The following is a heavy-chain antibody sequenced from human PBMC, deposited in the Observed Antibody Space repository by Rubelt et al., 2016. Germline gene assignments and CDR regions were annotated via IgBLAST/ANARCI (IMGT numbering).Heavy chain of an antibody. D-gene: IGHD3-22*01. Sequence: QVQLQESGPGLVKPSETLSLTCTVSGGSISSYYWSWIRQPPGKGLEWIGYIYYSGSTNYNPSLKSLVTISVDTSNNQFSLKLSSVTAADTAVYYCATYYYDSSGYDPFDYWGQGTLVTVSS. CDR2: IYYSGST. CDR3: ATYYYDSSGYDPFDY. CDR1: GGSISSYY. V-gene: IGHV4-59*08. J-gene: IGHJ4*02.